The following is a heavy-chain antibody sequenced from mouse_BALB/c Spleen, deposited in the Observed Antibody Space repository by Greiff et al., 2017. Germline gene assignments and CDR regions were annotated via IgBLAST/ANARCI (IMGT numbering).Heavy chain of an antibody. CDR1: GFTFSSFG. CDR3: ARMNYGGYFDV. D-gene: IGHD1-1*01. V-gene: IGHV5-17*02. J-gene: IGHJ1*01. Sequence: EVKLMESGGGLVQPGGSRKLSCAASGFTFSSFGMHWVRQAPEKGLEWVAYISSGSSTIYYADTVKGRFTISRDNPKNTLFLQMTSLRSEDTAMYYCARMNYGGYFDVWGAGTTVTVSS. CDR2: ISSGSSTI.